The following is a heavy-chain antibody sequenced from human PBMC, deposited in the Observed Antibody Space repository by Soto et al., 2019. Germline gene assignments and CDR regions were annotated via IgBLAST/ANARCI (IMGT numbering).Heavy chain of an antibody. J-gene: IGHJ4*02. CDR3: ARINSSGSY. D-gene: IGHD3-22*01. V-gene: IGHV3-7*03. CDR2: IKEDGSQK. CDR1: GLTFNTHW. Sequence: GGSLRLSCVASGLTFNTHWMSWVRQAPGKGLEWVAGIKEDGSQKNYVDSVRGRFTISRDNAKNSLYLQMGGLRAEDTAVYYCARINSSGSYWGQGTLVTVSS.